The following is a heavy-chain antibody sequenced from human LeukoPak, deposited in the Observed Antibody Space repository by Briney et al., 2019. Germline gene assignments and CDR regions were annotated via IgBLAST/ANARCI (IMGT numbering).Heavy chain of an antibody. CDR2: ITWNSGNI. CDR3: AKDYSGNYYYYYYMDV. CDR1: GFSFDDYA. J-gene: IGHJ6*03. D-gene: IGHD3-10*01. Sequence: GRSLRLFCAASGFSFDDYAMHWVRQAPGKGLEWVSGITWNSGNIDYADSVKGRFTISRDNAKNSLYLQMNNLREEDTALYYCAKDYSGNYYYYYYMDVWGKGTTVTVSS. V-gene: IGHV3-9*01.